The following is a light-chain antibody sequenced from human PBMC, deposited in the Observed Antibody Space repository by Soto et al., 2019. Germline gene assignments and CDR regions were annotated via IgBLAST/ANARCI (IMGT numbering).Light chain of an antibody. CDR3: QHRSICPVS. CDR1: QSVGTY. V-gene: IGKV3-11*01. Sequence: ETLSLMASQSVGTYFAWYQQKPGQSPRLLMFDVSNRATGIPARFSGSGSGTDFTLTISSLEPEDFGVYYCQHRSICPVSFGQGTRLEIK. CDR2: DVS. J-gene: IGKJ5*01.